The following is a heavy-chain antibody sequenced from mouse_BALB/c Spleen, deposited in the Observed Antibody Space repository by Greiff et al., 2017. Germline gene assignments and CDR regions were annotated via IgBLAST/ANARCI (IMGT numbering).Heavy chain of an antibody. CDR2: IWTGGGT. D-gene: IGHD2-4*01. J-gene: IGHJ3*01. CDR1: GFSLTSYD. CDR3: VRDRATMIPWFAY. Sequence: VMLVESGPGLVAPSQSLSITCTVSGFSLTSYDISWIRQPPGKGLEWLGVIWTGGGTNYNSAFMSRLSISKDNSKSQVFLKMNSLQTDDTAIYYCVRDRATMIPWFAYWGQGTLVTVSA. V-gene: IGHV2-9-2*01.